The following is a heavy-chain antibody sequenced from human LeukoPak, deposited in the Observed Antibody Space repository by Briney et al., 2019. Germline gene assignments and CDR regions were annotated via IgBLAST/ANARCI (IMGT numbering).Heavy chain of an antibody. CDR1: GFTFSDYW. D-gene: IGHD4-11*01. CDR3: AKDYGYYSSYYYGMDV. J-gene: IGHJ6*02. V-gene: IGHV3-74*01. CDR2: INTDGSIT. Sequence: GGSLRLSCAASGFTFSDYWIHWVRQAPGKGLVWVSRINTDGSITNYADSVKGRFSISRDNAKNTLYLQMSSLRAEDTAVYYCAKDYGYYSSYYYGMDVWGQGTTVTVSS.